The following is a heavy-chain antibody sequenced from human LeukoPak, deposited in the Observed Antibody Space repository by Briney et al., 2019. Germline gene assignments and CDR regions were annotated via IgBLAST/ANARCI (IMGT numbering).Heavy chain of an antibody. J-gene: IGHJ4*02. D-gene: IGHD1-26*01. CDR3: AKGRPGIVGATSFDY. Sequence: GGSLRLSCAASEFTFSSYAMSWVRQAPGKGLEWVSAISGSGGSTYYADSVKGRFTISRDNSKNTLYLQMNSLRAEDTAVYYCAKGRPGIVGATSFDYWGQGTLVTVSS. CDR1: EFTFSSYA. CDR2: ISGSGGST. V-gene: IGHV3-23*01.